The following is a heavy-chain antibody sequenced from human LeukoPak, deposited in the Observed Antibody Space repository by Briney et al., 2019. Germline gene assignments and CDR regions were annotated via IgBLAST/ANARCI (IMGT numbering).Heavy chain of an antibody. CDR3: ARDKGAYYYESSDYICFDP. CDR2: INTNSGDT. CDR1: GYTFTGYY. Sequence: ASVKVSCKASGYTFTGYYLHWVRQAPGQGLEWMGWINTNSGDTNYAQKFQGRVTMTRDTSISTAYMELSRLRSDDTAVYYCARDKGAYYYESSDYICFDPWGQGTLVTVSS. J-gene: IGHJ5*02. D-gene: IGHD3-22*01. V-gene: IGHV1-2*02.